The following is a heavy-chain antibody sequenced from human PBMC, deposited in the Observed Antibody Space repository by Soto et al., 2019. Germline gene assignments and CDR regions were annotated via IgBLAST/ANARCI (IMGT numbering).Heavy chain of an antibody. CDR3: ASFYDSSGRYGMDV. Sequence: QVQLQESGPGLVKPSQTLSLTCTVSGVSISSWGYYWSWIRQHPGKGLEWIGYVYYSGGTNYNPSLKSRVTISVYTSKNQFSLKLSSVTAADTAVYYCASFYDSSGRYGMDVWGQGTTVTVSS. D-gene: IGHD3-22*01. J-gene: IGHJ6*02. CDR1: GVSISSWGYY. CDR2: VYYSGGT. V-gene: IGHV4-31*03.